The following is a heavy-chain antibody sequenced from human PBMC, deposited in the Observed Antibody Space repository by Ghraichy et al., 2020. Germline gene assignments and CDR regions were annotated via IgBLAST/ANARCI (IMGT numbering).Heavy chain of an antibody. Sequence: LSLTCAASGFTFSIYSISWVRQAPGKGLEWVANINPDGSEKYYVDSVKGRFTMSRDNAKNSVSLQMNSLRAEDTAVYYCARNRASLDVWGKGTTVTVSS. CDR2: INPDGSEK. CDR1: GFTFSIYS. J-gene: IGHJ6*04. CDR3: ARNRASLDV. D-gene: IGHD2/OR15-2a*01. V-gene: IGHV3-7*03.